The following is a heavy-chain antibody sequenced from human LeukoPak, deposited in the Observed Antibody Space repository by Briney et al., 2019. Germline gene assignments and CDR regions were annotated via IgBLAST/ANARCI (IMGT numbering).Heavy chain of an antibody. CDR2: ISAYNGDT. Sequence: GASVKVSCKASGYTFSTYAITWVRQAPGQGLEWMGWISAYNGDTNYAQKLQDRVTLTTDTSTSTAYMELRSLRSDDTAVYYCARGGGGSYIWFDPWGQGTLVTVSS. J-gene: IGHJ5*02. CDR3: ARGGGGSYIWFDP. D-gene: IGHD3-16*01. CDR1: GYTFSTYA. V-gene: IGHV1-18*01.